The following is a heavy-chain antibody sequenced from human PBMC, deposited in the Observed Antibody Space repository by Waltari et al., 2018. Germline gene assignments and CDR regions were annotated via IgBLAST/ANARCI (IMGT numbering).Heavy chain of an antibody. V-gene: IGHV4-34*01. CDR1: GQSLSGYY. CDR3: AGAPRLRLPHD. J-gene: IGHJ4*02. D-gene: IGHD2-15*01. CDR2: INHSGST. Sequence: QVQLQQWGAGLLKPSETLSLTCAVYGQSLSGYYWNWIRQPPGKGLEWIREINHSGSTNYNPSLKSRVTISLNTSKNQFSLNLNSVTAADTAVYYCAGAPRLRLPHDWGQGTLVTVSS.